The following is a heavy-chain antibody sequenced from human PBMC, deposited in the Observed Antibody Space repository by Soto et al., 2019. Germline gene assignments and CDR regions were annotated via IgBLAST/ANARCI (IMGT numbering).Heavy chain of an antibody. J-gene: IGHJ4*02. CDR3: NERILGSTVIDY. D-gene: IGHD1-26*01. CDR1: GFTLNNAW. CDR2: IKSKTDGGAT. V-gene: IGHV3-15*01. Sequence: EVQLVESGGGLVKPGGSLRLSCAASGFTLNNAWMTWVRQAPGKGLEWVGRIKSKTDGGATDYAAPVKGRFTILRDDSENTLYLQMSSLITEDTAVYYCNERILGSTVIDYWGQGTLVAVSS.